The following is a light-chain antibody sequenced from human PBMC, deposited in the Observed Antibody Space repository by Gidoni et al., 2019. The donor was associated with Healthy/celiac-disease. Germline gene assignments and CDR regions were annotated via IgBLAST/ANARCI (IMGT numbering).Light chain of an antibody. Sequence: EIVLTQSPATLSLSPGERATFSCWASQSVSSYLAWYQQKPGQAPRLPIYDASNRATGIPARFSGSGSGTDFTLTISSLEPEDFAVYYCQQRSNWPLTFXPXTKVDIK. J-gene: IGKJ3*01. CDR1: QSVSSY. V-gene: IGKV3-11*01. CDR3: QQRSNWPLT. CDR2: DAS.